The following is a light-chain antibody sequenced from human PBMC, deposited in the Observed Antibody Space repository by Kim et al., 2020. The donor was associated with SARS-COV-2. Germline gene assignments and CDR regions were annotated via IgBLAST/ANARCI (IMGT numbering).Light chain of an antibody. CDR2: GKN. Sequence: SSELTQDPAVSVALGQTVRITCQGDSLRSYYASWYQQKPGQAPVLVIYGKNNRPSGIPNRFSGSSSGNTASLTITGAQAEDEGDDYCNCRDSSGYHTVFG. J-gene: IGLJ3*02. V-gene: IGLV3-19*01. CDR1: SLRSYY. CDR3: NCRDSSGYHTV.